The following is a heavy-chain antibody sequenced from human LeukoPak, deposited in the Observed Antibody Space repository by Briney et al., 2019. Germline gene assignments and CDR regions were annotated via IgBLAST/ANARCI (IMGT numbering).Heavy chain of an antibody. D-gene: IGHD3-22*01. V-gene: IGHV4-59*01. Sequence: PSETQSLTCTVSGGSISSYYWSWLRQPPGKGLEWIGYIYYSGSTNYNPSLKSRVTISVDTSKNQFSLKLSSVTAADTAVYYCARDPYYYDSSGYSSSHAFDIWGQGTMVTVSS. J-gene: IGHJ3*02. CDR1: GGSISSYY. CDR2: IYYSGST. CDR3: ARDPYYYDSSGYSSSHAFDI.